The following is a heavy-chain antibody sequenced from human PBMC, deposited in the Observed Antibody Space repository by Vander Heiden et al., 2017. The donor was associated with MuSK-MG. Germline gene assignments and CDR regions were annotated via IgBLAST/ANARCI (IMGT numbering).Heavy chain of an antibody. Sequence: EMRLLESGGGLVQPGGSLRLSCAASGFTFGSSAMSWARQAPGKGLEWVSAISGSGGNTYYADSVKGRFTISRDNSKNTLYLEMNSLRVEDTAIYYCAKAFLPGPFDYWGQGTLVTVSS. CDR1: GFTFGSSA. V-gene: IGHV3-23*01. J-gene: IGHJ4*02. CDR3: AKAFLPGPFDY. CDR2: ISGSGGNT. D-gene: IGHD3-10*01.